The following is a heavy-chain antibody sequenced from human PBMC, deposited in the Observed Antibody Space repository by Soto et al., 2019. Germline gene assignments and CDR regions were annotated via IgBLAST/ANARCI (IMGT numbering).Heavy chain of an antibody. D-gene: IGHD2-15*01. CDR3: ERVTWYGTLPPWQYGMAF. CDR1: GFTFSSYS. Sequence: GWSLRLSCAASGFTFSSYSMNWVRQAPGKGLEWVSSISSSSSYIYYADSVKGRFTISRDNAKNSLYLQMNSLRAEDTAAYYCERVTWYGTLPPWQYGMAFWGQGPSVTGS. V-gene: IGHV3-21*01. J-gene: IGHJ6*02. CDR2: ISSSSSYI.